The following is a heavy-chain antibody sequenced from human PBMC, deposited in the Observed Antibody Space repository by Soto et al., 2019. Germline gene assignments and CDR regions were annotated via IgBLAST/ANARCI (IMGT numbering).Heavy chain of an antibody. D-gene: IGHD3-3*01. CDR3: ARDSGRITIFGVAPNWFDP. V-gene: IGHV3-33*01. Sequence: SLILSCAASGFTFSSYVMHWVRQAPGKGLEWVAVIWYDGSNKYYADSVKGRFTISRDNSKNTLYLQMNSLRAEDTAVYYCARDSGRITIFGVAPNWFDPWGQGTLVTVSS. CDR2: IWYDGSNK. J-gene: IGHJ5*02. CDR1: GFTFSSYV.